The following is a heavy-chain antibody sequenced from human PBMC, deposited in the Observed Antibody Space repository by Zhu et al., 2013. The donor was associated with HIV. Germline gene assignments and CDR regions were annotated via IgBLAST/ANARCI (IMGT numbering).Heavy chain of an antibody. J-gene: IGHJ4*02. Sequence: QVQLVQSGAEVKKPGASVKVSCKASGYTFTSYDINWVRQATGQGLEWMGWMNPNSGNTGYAQKFQGRVTMTRNTSISTAYMELSSLRSEDTAVYYCARGITIFGVVTRLGSLYYWGQGTLVTVSS. CDR1: GYTFTSYD. V-gene: IGHV1-8*02. D-gene: IGHD3-3*01. CDR2: MNPNSGNT. CDR3: ARGITIFGVVTRLGSLYY.